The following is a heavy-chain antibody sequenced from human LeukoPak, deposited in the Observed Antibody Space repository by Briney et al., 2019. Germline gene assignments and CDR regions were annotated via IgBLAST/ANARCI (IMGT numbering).Heavy chain of an antibody. V-gene: IGHV3-30-3*01. J-gene: IGHJ6*02. Sequence: GGSLRLSCAASGFPFSSYVVHWVRQAPGKGLEWVSFTSYDGSNKYYADSVKGRFTISRDNSKNTLYLQMNSLRAEDTAVYYCARDGTAAAGNYYYYGMDVWGQGTTVTVSS. CDR2: TSYDGSNK. CDR3: ARDGTAAAGNYYYYGMDV. CDR1: GFPFSSYV. D-gene: IGHD6-13*01.